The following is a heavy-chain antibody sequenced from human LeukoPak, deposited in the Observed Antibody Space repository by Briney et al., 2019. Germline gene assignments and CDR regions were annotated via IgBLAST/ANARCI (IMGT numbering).Heavy chain of an antibody. CDR1: GGSISSYY. CDR3: ARVSPGGTTIYYYYYMDV. D-gene: IGHD1-1*01. CDR2: IYYSGST. Sequence: SETLSLTCTVSGGSISSYYWSWIRQPPGKGLEWIGYIYYSGSTNYNHSLKSRVTISVDTSKNQFSLKLSSVTAADTAVYYCARVSPGGTTIYYYYYMDVWGKGTTVTVSS. V-gene: IGHV4-59*01. J-gene: IGHJ6*03.